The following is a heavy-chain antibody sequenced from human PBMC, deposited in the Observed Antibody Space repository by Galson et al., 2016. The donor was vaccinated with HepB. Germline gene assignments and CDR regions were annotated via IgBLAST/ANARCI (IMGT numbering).Heavy chain of an antibody. D-gene: IGHD4-23*01. J-gene: IGHJ4*02. CDR2: GSGDGSDT. V-gene: IGHV3-74*01. Sequence: SLRLSCAASGFTFSRYWMHWVRQTPERGRWWVSGGSGDGSDTSDADSVKGRFTVSRDNAKNTLFLQMNSLRAEDTAVYYCTRATVDWGQGTLVTVSS. CDR1: GFTFSRYW. CDR3: TRATVD.